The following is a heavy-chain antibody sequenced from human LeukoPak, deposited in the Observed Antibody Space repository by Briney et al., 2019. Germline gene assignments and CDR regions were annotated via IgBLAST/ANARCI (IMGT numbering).Heavy chain of an antibody. Sequence: PSETLSLTCNVSGGSISSYYWSWIRQPPGKGLEWIGYIYHSGTTDYNPSLKSRVTMSVDTSKNQFSLKLNSVTAADTAIYYCASRLVDTYYYYGLDVWGQGTSVTVSS. CDR3: ASRLVDTYYYYGLDV. D-gene: IGHD5-24*01. V-gene: IGHV4-59*01. CDR2: IYHSGTT. CDR1: GGSISSYY. J-gene: IGHJ6*02.